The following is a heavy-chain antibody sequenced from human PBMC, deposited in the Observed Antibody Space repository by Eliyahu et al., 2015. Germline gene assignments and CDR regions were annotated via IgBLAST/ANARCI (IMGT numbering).Heavy chain of an antibody. CDR3: ARRSGGGGDSFSGGFFDL. CDR1: GFXFSXYA. V-gene: IGHV3-23*01. D-gene: IGHD4-17*01. Sequence: EVQLLESGGGLVQPGGSLXXSCAASGFXFSXYAXAXVRQAPGKGLEWVSIISGSGGGTYYADSVKGRLTISRDNSKNTVYLEMNSLKVEDAGVYYCARRSGGGGDSFSGGFFDLWGRGTLVTVSS. CDR2: ISGSGGGT. J-gene: IGHJ2*01.